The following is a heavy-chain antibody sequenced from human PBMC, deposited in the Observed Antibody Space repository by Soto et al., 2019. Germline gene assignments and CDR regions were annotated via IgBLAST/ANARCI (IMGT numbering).Heavy chain of an antibody. J-gene: IGHJ4*02. CDR3: AKGPRDTAMVTSFDY. CDR1: GFTFSSSA. V-gene: IGHV3-23*01. D-gene: IGHD5-18*01. Sequence: GGSLRLSCAASGFTFSSSAMSWVRQAPGKGLEWVSAISGSGGSTYYADSVKGRFTISRDNSKNTLYLQMNSLRAEDTAVYYCAKGPRDTAMVTSFDYWGQGTLVTVSS. CDR2: ISGSGGST.